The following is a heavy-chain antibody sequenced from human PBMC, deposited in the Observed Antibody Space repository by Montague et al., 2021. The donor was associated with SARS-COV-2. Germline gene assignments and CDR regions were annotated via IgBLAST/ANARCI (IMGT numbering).Heavy chain of an antibody. V-gene: IGHV6-1*01. CDR3: ARMAVAPRPGAYYEMDV. D-gene: IGHD6-6*01. CDR1: GDSVSTHSGD. Sequence: RAISGDSVSTHSGDWVWMRQSPSRGLEWLGRTYYRSQWYNDYAVSLKTRITITPDTSKNLFSLQLRSVTPDDTAVYYCARMAVAPRPGAYYEMDVWGQGTTVTVSS. CDR2: TYYRSQWYN. J-gene: IGHJ6*02.